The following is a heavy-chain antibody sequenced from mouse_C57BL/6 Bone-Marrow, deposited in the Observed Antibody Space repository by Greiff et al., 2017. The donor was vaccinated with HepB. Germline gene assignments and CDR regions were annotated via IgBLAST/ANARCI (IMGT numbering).Heavy chain of an antibody. J-gene: IGHJ3*01. CDR3: ARGSSWFAY. V-gene: IGHV1-4*01. CDR2: INPSSGYT. CDR1: GYTFTSYT. Sequence: VKVVESGAELARPGASVKMSCKASGYTFTSYTMHWVKQRPGQGLEWIGYINPSSGYTKYNQKFKDKATLTADKSSSTAYMQLSSLTSEDSAVYYCARGSSWFAYWGQGTLVTVSA.